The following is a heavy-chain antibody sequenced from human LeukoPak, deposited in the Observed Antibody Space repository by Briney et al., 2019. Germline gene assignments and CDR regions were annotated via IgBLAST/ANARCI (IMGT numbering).Heavy chain of an antibody. CDR2: TYYRSKWYN. CDR1: GDXVSSNSAG. J-gene: IGHJ6*02. V-gene: IGHV6-1*01. Sequence: SQTLSLTCAISGDXVSSNSAGWNWIRQSPSRGLEWLGRTYYRSKWYNDYAVSVKSRITINPDTSKNQFSLQLNSVTPEDTAVYYCARDSGNWGAYYYYYGMGVWGQGTTVTVSS. D-gene: IGHD7-27*01. CDR3: ARDSGNWGAYYYYYGMGV.